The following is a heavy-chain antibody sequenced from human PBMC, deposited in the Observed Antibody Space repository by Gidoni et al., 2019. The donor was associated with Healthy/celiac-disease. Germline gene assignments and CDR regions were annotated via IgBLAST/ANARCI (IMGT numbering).Heavy chain of an antibody. V-gene: IGHV3-21*01. J-gene: IGHJ4*02. CDR2: ISSSGSTI. D-gene: IGHD1-26*01. CDR3: ARWSVGAVIFDY. Sequence: EVQLVESGGGMVKPGGSLSLFCTASECTFGSYSMNWVRKAPGKVLKWVSSISSSGSTIYYADSVKGRFTISRDNAKNSLYLQMNSLRAEDTAVYYCARWSVGAVIFDYWGQGTLVTVSS. CDR1: ECTFGSYS.